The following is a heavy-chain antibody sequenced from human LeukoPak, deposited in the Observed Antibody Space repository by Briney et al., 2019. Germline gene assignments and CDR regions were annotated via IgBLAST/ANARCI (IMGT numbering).Heavy chain of an antibody. V-gene: IGHV3-53*01. CDR3: AMGSGYLLDY. CDR1: GFTVTTNY. D-gene: IGHD3-3*01. Sequence: GGSLRLSCAASGFTVTTNYMNWVRQAPGKGLEWVAVIYSGGTTYYADSVKGRFTISRDNSKNTLYLQMNTLKAEDTAVYYCAMGSGYLLDYWGQGTLVSVSS. CDR2: IYSGGTT. J-gene: IGHJ4*02.